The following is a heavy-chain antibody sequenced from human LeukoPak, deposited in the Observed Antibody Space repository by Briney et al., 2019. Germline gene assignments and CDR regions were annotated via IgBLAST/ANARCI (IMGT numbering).Heavy chain of an antibody. CDR3: ARYMTTVTTFDY. J-gene: IGHJ4*02. D-gene: IGHD4-17*01. CDR1: GGSISSGGYY. CDR2: IYHSGST. V-gene: IGHV4-30-2*01. Sequence: ASETLSLTCTVSGGSISSGGYYWRWIRQPPGKGLEWIGYIYHSGSTYYNPSLKSRVTISVDRSKNQFSLKLSSVTAADTAVYYCARYMTTVTTFDYWGQGTLVTVSS.